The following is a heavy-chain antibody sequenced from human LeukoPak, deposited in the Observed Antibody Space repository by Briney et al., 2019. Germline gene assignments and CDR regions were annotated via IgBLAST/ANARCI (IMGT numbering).Heavy chain of an antibody. CDR2: ISYDGSNK. V-gene: IGHV3-30*04. D-gene: IGHD3-22*01. J-gene: IGHJ4*02. CDR3: ATVRYYYDSSGYYYVSYYFDY. CDR1: GFTFSSYA. Sequence: GGSLRLSCAASGFTFSSYAMHWVRQAPGKGLEWVAVISYDGSNKYYADSVKGRFTISRDNSKNTLYLQMNSLRAEDTAVYYCATVRYYYDSSGYYYVSYYFDYWGQGTLVTVSS.